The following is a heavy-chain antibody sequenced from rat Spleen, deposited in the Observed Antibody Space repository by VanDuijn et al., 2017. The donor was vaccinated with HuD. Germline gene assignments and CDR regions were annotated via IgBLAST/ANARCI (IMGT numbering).Heavy chain of an antibody. CDR1: GFTFNNYW. D-gene: IGHD1-2*01. CDR3: ARRGSSYPLFDY. J-gene: IGHJ2*01. V-gene: IGHV5-31*01. Sequence: EVQLVESGGGFVQPGRSLKLSCVASGFTFNNYWMSWIRQAPGKGLEWVATISSDGGRNFYRDSVKGRFTISRDNAKSTLYLQMDSLRSEDTATYYCARRGSSYPLFDYWGQGVMVTVSS. CDR2: ISSDGGRN.